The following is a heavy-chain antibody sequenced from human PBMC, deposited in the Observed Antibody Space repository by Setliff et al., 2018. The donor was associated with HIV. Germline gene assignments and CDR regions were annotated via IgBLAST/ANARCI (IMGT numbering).Heavy chain of an antibody. CDR3: ARSGYGDYDVEAPWDY. D-gene: IGHD4-17*01. Sequence: SVKVSCKAPGGTFGSYAVSWVRQAPGQGLGWMGGIIPMFGTAKYAQKFQARVTLTTDESTSTAYMEVSGLKSDDTAVYYCARSGYGDYDVEAPWDYWGQGTLVTVSS. V-gene: IGHV1-69*05. CDR1: GGTFGSYA. CDR2: IIPMFGTA. J-gene: IGHJ4*02.